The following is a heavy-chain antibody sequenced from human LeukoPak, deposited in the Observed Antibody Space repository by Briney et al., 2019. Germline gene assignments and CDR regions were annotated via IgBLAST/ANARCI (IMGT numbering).Heavy chain of an antibody. CDR1: GFTFSSYA. J-gene: IGHJ3*02. CDR2: ISYDGSNK. CDR3: ARDRGAYDILTGWGPDAFDI. D-gene: IGHD3-9*01. Sequence: GGSLRLSCAASGFTFSSYAMHWVRQAPGKGLEWVAVISYDGSNKYYADSVKGRFTISRDNSKNTLYLQMNSLRAEDTAVYYCARDRGAYDILTGWGPDAFDIWGQGTMVTVSS. V-gene: IGHV3-30*04.